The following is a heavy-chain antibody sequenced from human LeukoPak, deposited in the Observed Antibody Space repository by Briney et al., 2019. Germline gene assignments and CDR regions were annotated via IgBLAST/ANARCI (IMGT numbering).Heavy chain of an antibody. V-gene: IGHV1-2*02. Sequence: ASVNVSCKASGYTFTGYYMHWVRQAPGQGLEWMGWINPNSGGTNYAQKFQGRVTMTRDTSISTAYMELSRLRSDDTAVYYCARVPLYYYGMDVWGQGTTVTVSS. CDR2: INPNSGGT. CDR1: GYTFTGYY. J-gene: IGHJ6*02. CDR3: ARVPLYYYGMDV.